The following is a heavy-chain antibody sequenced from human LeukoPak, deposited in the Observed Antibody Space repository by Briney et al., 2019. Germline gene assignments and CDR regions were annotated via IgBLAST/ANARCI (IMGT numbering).Heavy chain of an antibody. CDR2: INPSSGGT. Sequence: ASVKVSCTASGYTFTGYYMHWVRQAPGQGLEWMGWINPSSGGTNYAQKFQGWVTMTRDTSISTAYMELSRLRSDDTAVYYCARAPYGSGSYYYYFDYWGRGTLVTVSS. CDR1: GYTFTGYY. V-gene: IGHV1-2*04. D-gene: IGHD3-10*01. J-gene: IGHJ4*02. CDR3: ARAPYGSGSYYYYFDY.